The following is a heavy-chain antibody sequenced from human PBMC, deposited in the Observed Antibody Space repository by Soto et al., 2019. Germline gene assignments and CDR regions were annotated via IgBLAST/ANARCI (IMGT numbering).Heavy chain of an antibody. CDR3: ALGGGFQH. D-gene: IGHD3-16*01. J-gene: IGHJ1*01. CDR1: GLTFSDHY. CDR2: SRNKANSYTT. Sequence: EVQLVESGGGLVQPGGSLRLSCAASGLTFSDHYSDWVRQAPGKGLEWVGRSRNKANSYTTEYAASVKGRFNLSRDDSTNSVYLQMNSMKTGATAVYYCALGGGFQHWGQGTLVTVSS. V-gene: IGHV3-72*01.